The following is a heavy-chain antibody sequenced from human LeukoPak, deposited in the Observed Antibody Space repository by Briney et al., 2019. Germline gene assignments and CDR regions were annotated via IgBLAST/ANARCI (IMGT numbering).Heavy chain of an antibody. CDR3: TKDLNVGDLGYFDY. Sequence: GGSLRLSCAASGFTSSTYAMSWVRQAPGKGLEWVSAISGSGGSTYYADSVKGRFTSSRDNSKNTLYLQMNSLRAEDMAVYYCTKDLNVGDLGYFDYWGQGTLVTVSS. CDR2: ISGSGGST. CDR1: GFTSSTYA. V-gene: IGHV3-23*01. D-gene: IGHD2-8*01. J-gene: IGHJ4*02.